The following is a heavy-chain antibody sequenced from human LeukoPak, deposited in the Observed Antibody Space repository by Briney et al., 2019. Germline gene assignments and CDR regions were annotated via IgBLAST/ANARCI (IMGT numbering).Heavy chain of an antibody. J-gene: IGHJ6*03. V-gene: IGHV1-69*06. CDR2: IIPIFGTA. CDR3: ARGSRGYSYGFYYYMDV. D-gene: IGHD5-18*01. CDR1: GGTFSSYA. Sequence: SVKVSCKASGGTFSSYAISWVRQAPGQGLEWMGGIIPIFGTANYAQKFQGRVTITADKSTSTAYMELSSLRSEDTAVYYCARGSRGYSYGFYYYMDVWGKGTTVTVSS.